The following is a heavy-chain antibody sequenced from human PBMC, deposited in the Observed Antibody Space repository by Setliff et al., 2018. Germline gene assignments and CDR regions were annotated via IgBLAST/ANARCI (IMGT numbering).Heavy chain of an antibody. Sequence: ASVKVSCKASGYTFTSYDINWVRQATGQGLEWMGWMNPNSGNTGYAQKFQGRVTMTRNTSISTAYMELSSLRSEDTAVYYCARDLAGATYYYYYGMDVWGQGTTVTVSS. D-gene: IGHD1-26*01. CDR1: GYTFTSYD. J-gene: IGHJ6*02. CDR3: ARDLAGATYYYYYGMDV. V-gene: IGHV1-8*01. CDR2: MNPNSGNT.